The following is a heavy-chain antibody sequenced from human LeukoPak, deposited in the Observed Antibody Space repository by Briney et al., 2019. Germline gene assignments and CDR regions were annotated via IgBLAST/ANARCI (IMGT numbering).Heavy chain of an antibody. CDR3: ARERGEGRTRNFDY. D-gene: IGHD3-16*01. CDR1: GFTFSSYF. Sequence: GGSLRLSCAASGFTFSSYFVHWVRQAPGKGLDWVTTISYDGSIQYYSDSVKGRFSISRDNSKNTLYLQMNSLKPEDTAMYYCARERGEGRTRNFDYWGQGTLVTVSS. V-gene: IGHV3-30-3*01. CDR2: ISYDGSIQ. J-gene: IGHJ4*02.